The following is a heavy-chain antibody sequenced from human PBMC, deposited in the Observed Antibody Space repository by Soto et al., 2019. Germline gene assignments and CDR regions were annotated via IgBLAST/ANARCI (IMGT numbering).Heavy chain of an antibody. Sequence: SETLSLTCSDSGGSISNHNWGWILLPPWKGLEWIGYIRDDGSTSYNPSLSSRVTMSLDTSKKEFSLKLTSVTAADTAVYYCMRQGFGVLHGLVDVWGKGTTVT. V-gene: IGHV4-59*08. J-gene: IGHJ6*03. CDR2: IRDDGST. CDR1: GGSISNHN. CDR3: MRQGFGVLHGLVDV. D-gene: IGHD3-10*01.